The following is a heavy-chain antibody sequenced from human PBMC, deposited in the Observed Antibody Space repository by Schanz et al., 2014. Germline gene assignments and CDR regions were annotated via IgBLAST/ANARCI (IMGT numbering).Heavy chain of an antibody. Sequence: QVQLVQSGTQVKKPGASVKVSCKASGYTLSAYSLHWVRQAPGQGLEWMGWINVGNGNMKYSQKFQGRVTITRDTSASTAYMELTSLRSEDTAVYYCAGTYCSSTSCYTGYYYMDVWGKGTTVTVSS. CDR2: INVGNGNM. J-gene: IGHJ6*03. D-gene: IGHD2-2*02. V-gene: IGHV1-3*01. CDR3: AGTYCSSTSCYTGYYYMDV. CDR1: GYTLSAYS.